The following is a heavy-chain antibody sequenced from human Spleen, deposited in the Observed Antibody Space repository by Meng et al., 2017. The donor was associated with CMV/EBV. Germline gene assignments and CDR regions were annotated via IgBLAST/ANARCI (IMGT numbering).Heavy chain of an antibody. J-gene: IGHJ4*02. CDR3: ARGGVGATSASFDY. CDR2: TYYRSKWYD. V-gene: IGHV6-1*01. CDR1: DTVSSTSAA. D-gene: IGHD1-26*01. Sequence: DTVSSTSAAWNWIRQSPSRGLEWLGRTYYRSKWYDDYAVSVKSRITINPDTSKNQFSLQLNSVTPEGTAVYYCARGGVGATSASFDYWGQGTLVTVSS.